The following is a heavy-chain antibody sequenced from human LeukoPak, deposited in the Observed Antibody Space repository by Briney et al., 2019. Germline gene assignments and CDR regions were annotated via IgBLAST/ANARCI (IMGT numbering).Heavy chain of an antibody. J-gene: IGHJ3*02. V-gene: IGHV4-61*02. Sequence: TLSLTCTVSGYSISSGDYHWSWIRQPAGKGLEWIGRISSSGSTNYNPSLKSRVTISVDTSKNQFSLKLSSVTAADTAVYFCARGPYSYDSSGAFDIWGQGTMVTVSS. D-gene: IGHD3-22*01. CDR2: ISSSGST. CDR3: ARGPYSYDSSGAFDI. CDR1: GYSISSGDYH.